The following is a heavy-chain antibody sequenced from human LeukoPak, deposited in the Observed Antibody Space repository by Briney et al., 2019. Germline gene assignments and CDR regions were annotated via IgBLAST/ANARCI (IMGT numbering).Heavy chain of an antibody. Sequence: GGSLRLSCAASGFTFSSYAMHWVRQAPGKGLEWVAVISYDGSNKYYADSVKGRFTISRDNSKNTLYLQMNSLRAEDTAVYYCARDRWRPYVQYYFDYWGQGTLVTVSS. J-gene: IGHJ4*02. D-gene: IGHD3-16*01. V-gene: IGHV3-30-3*01. CDR2: ISYDGSNK. CDR3: ARDRWRPYVQYYFDY. CDR1: GFTFSSYA.